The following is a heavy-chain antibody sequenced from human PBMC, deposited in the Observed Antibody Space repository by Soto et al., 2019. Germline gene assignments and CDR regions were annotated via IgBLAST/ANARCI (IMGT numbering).Heavy chain of an antibody. CDR2: IYYDGST. CDR1: GGSITTSSYN. D-gene: IGHD3-10*01. CDR3: AGFYGNAFDV. Sequence: QLQLQESGPGLVKPSETLSLTCSVSGGSITTSSYNWDWIRQPPGKGLEWIGTIYYDGSTSYNPSLKSPVTISVDTSKNHFALKVNSVTAADTAVYYCAGFYGNAFDVWGRGTVVTVSS. J-gene: IGHJ3*01. V-gene: IGHV4-39*02.